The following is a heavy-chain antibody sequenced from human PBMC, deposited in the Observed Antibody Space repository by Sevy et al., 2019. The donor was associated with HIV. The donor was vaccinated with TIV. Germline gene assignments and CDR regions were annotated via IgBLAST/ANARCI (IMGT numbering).Heavy chain of an antibody. CDR3: ASFITDAFDI. Sequence: SETLSLTCTVSGGSISSSSYYWGWIRQPPGKGLEWIGSIYYSGSTYYNPSLKSRVTISVDTSKNQFSLQLSSVTAADTAVYYCASFITDAFDIWGQGTMVTVSS. D-gene: IGHD3-22*01. J-gene: IGHJ3*02. CDR2: IYYSGST. CDR1: GGSISSSSYY. V-gene: IGHV4-39*01.